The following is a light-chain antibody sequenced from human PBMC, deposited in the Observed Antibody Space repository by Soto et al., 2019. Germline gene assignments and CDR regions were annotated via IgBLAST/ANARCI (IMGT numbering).Light chain of an antibody. J-gene: IGKJ5*01. Sequence: EIVLTQSPGTLSLSPGERATLSCRASHSISSSYLAWYQQKPGQAPRLLIYGASSRATGIPDRFSGSGSGTDFTVTISRLEPEEFAVYYCQQYGSSPPITFGQGTRLEIK. CDR3: QQYGSSPPIT. CDR1: HSISSSY. CDR2: GAS. V-gene: IGKV3-20*01.